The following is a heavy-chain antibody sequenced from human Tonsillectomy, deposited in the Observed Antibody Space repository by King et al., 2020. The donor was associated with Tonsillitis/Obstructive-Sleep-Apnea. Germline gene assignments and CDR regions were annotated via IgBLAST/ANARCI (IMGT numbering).Heavy chain of an antibody. CDR2: INHSGST. V-gene: IGHV4-34*01. Sequence: VQLQQWGAGLLKPSETLSLTCAVYGGSFSGYYWSWIRQPPGKGLEWIGEINHSGSTNYNPSLKSRVTMSVDASKNQISLKVRSVTAADTAVYYCAREKDADYGVDVWGKGTTVIVSS. CDR1: GGSFSGYY. J-gene: IGHJ6*04. CDR3: AREKDADYGVDV.